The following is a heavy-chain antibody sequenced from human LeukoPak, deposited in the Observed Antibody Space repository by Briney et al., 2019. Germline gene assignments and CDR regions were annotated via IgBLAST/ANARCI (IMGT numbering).Heavy chain of an antibody. CDR3: ARGASVVAGSDNALDI. CDR1: GFTVSSNS. Sequence: GGSLRLSCTVSGFTVSSNSMSWVRQAPGKGLEWVSFIYSDNTHYSDSVKGRFTISRDNSKKSVHLQMNSLRAEDTAVYYCARGASVVAGSDNALDIWGQGTMVTVSS. D-gene: IGHD6-19*01. V-gene: IGHV3-53*01. CDR2: IYSDNT. J-gene: IGHJ3*02.